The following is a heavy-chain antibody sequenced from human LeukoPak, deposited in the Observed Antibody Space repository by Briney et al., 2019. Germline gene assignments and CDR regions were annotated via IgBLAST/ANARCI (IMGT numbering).Heavy chain of an antibody. CDR1: GYTFTSYS. J-gene: IGHJ4*02. CDR2: ISTYNGNS. D-gene: IGHD6-6*01. Sequence: GASVKVSCKASGYTFTSYSINWVRQATVQGLEWMGWISTYNGNSNYAQKLQGRVTMTTDTSTSTAYMELRSLRSDDTAMYYCAKDRWRDGSSSFDNWGQGTLVTVSS. V-gene: IGHV1-18*01. CDR3: AKDRWRDGSSSFDN.